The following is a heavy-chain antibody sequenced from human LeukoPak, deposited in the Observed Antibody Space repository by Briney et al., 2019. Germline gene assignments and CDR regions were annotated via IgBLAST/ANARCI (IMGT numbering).Heavy chain of an antibody. V-gene: IGHV4-61*02. CDR2: IYTSGST. CDR3: ARGTGLYYYGSGSYNV. J-gene: IGHJ6*04. D-gene: IGHD3-10*01. Sequence: SETLSLTCTVSGGSISSGSYYWSWIRQPAGKGLEWIGRIYTSGSTNYNPSLKSRVTISVDTSKNQFSLKLSSVTAADTAVYYCARGTGLYYYGSGSYNVWGKGTTVTISS. CDR1: GGSISSGSYY.